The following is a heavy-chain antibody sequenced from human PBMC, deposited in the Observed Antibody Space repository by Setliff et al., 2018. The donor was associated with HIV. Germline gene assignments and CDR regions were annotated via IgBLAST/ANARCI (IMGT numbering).Heavy chain of an antibody. J-gene: IGHJ3*02. CDR1: GGTFRTDA. CDR3: ARDSGATPTHAFDI. D-gene: IGHD5-12*01. CDR2: FNPVFGAA. Sequence: GASVKVSCKASGGTFRTDAISWARQAPGQGLEWVGGFNPVFGAANYAPKFRGRVTITADEAATTAYMEVSSLRSDDTAIYYCARDSGATPTHAFDIWGQGTTVTVSS. V-gene: IGHV1-69*13.